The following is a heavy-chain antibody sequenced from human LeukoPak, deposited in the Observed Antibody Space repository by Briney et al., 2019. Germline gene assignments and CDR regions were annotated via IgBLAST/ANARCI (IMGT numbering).Heavy chain of an antibody. CDR1: GGSISSYY. V-gene: IGHV4-59*01. CDR3: ARGIQLRDYYYYYYYMDV. CDR2: IYYSGST. Sequence: SETLSLTCTVSGGSISSYYWSWIRQPPGKGLEWIGYIYYSGSTNYNPSLKSRVTKSVDTSKNQFSLKLSSVTAADTAVYYCARGIQLRDYYYYYYYMDVWGKGTTVTVSS. J-gene: IGHJ6*03. D-gene: IGHD5-18*01.